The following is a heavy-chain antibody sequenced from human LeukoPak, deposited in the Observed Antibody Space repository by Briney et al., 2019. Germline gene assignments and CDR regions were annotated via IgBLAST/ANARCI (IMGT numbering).Heavy chain of an antibody. D-gene: IGHD6-13*01. CDR2: INQDGSQK. V-gene: IGHV3-7*01. Sequence: PGGSLRLSCAASGFTFSRYWMSWVRQAPGKGLEWVANINQDGSQKYYVDSVKGRFTISRDNAKNSLSLQMNSLRAEDTAVYYCATNSAAGMNWFDPWGQGTLVTVSS. J-gene: IGHJ5*02. CDR3: ATNSAAGMNWFDP. CDR1: GFTFSRYW.